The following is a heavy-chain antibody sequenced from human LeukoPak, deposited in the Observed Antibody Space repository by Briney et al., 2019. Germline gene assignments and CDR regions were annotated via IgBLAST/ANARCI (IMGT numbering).Heavy chain of an antibody. D-gene: IGHD2-21*02. Sequence: GRSLRLSCTASGFTFGDYAMSWFRQAPGKGLEWVSSISSSSSYIYYADSVKGRFTISRDNAKNSLFLQMNSLRAEDTAVYYCARDSVIKQEVVTASPTDAFDIWGQGTMVTVSS. CDR3: ARDSVIKQEVVTASPTDAFDI. CDR2: ISSSSSYI. V-gene: IGHV3-21*01. J-gene: IGHJ3*02. CDR1: GFTFGDYA.